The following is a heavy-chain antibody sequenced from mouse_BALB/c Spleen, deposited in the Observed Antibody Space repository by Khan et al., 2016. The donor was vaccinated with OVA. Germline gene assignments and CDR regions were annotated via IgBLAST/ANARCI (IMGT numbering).Heavy chain of an antibody. CDR3: ARNEVFHYHGYSGMDF. D-gene: IGHD1-2*01. Sequence: VQLQESGPGLVQPSQNLSITCTVSGFSLINYGVHWVRQSPGKALEWLGAIWSGGSTDYNAAFISRLNITKDNSKSQIFFKMNRLQAEDTAKYCWARNEVFHYHGYSGMDFWGQGTSVTVSA. J-gene: IGHJ4*01. CDR2: IWSGGST. CDR1: GFSLINYG. V-gene: IGHV2-4-1*01.